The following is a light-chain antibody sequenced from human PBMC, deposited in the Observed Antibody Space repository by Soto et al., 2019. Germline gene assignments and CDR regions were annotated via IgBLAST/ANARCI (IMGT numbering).Light chain of an antibody. V-gene: IGLV1-44*01. CDR3: AAWDDSLNGYV. J-gene: IGLJ1*01. CDR2: SDN. Sequence: QSVLTQPPSASGTPGQRVTISCSGSSSNIVSNTVNWYQHLPGMAPKLLIYSDNQRPSGVPDRFSGSKSGTSASLAISGLQSEDEADYYCAAWDDSLNGYVFGTGTKVTVL. CDR1: SSNIVSNT.